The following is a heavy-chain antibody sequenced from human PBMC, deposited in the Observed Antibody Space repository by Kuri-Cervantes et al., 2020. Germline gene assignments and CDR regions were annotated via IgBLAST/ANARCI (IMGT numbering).Heavy chain of an antibody. D-gene: IGHD3-10*01. J-gene: IGHJ4*02. CDR3: ARDRGLLWFRELWY. Sequence: GGSLRLSCAASGFTFSDYSMNWVRQAPGKWLECLSSISSSSSYIYYADSVKGRFTISRDNSKNTLYLQMNSLRAEDTAVYYCARDRGLLWFRELWYWGQGTLVTVSS. CDR2: ISSSSSYI. V-gene: IGHV3-21*01. CDR1: GFTFSDYS.